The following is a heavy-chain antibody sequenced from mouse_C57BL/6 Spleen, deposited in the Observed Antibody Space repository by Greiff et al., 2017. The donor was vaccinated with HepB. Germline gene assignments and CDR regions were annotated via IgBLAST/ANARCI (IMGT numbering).Heavy chain of an antibody. D-gene: IGHD1-1*01. CDR2: IHPNSGST. J-gene: IGHJ2*01. V-gene: IGHV1-64*01. CDR3: AREGVTTVVANYFDY. Sequence: LQQPGAELVKPGASVKLSCKASGYTFTSYWMHWVKQRPGQGLEWIGMIHPNSGSTNYNEKFKSKATLTVDKSSSTAYMQLSSLTSEDSAVYYCAREGVTTVVANYFDYWGQGTTLTVSS. CDR1: GYTFTSYW.